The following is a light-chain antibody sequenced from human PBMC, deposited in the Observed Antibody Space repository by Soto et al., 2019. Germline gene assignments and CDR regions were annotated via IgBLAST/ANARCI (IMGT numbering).Light chain of an antibody. CDR2: EDT. CDR1: ELPKNY. J-gene: IGLJ3*02. V-gene: IGLV3-10*01. CDR3: YSTDNSGNHWV. Sequence: SYELTQPPSVSVSPGQTATITCSGAELPKNYVSWYQQKLGQAPVLVIYEDTKRPSGVPAGFSGSSSGTMATLTLSGAQVEDEGDYYCYSTDNSGNHWVFGGGTKLTVL.